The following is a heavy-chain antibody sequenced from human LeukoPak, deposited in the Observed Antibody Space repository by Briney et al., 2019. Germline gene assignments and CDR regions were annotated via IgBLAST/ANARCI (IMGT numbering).Heavy chain of an antibody. V-gene: IGHV1-58*02. J-gene: IGHJ3*02. CDR3: AADSQYDFWSGPMTENAFDI. CDR1: GFTFTSSA. CDR2: IVVGSGNT. Sequence: SVKVSCKASGFTFTSSAMQWVRQARGQRLEWIGWIVVGSGNTNYAQKFQERVTITRDMSTSTAYMELSSQRSEDTAVYYCAADSQYDFWSGPMTENAFDIWGQGTMVTVSS. D-gene: IGHD3-3*01.